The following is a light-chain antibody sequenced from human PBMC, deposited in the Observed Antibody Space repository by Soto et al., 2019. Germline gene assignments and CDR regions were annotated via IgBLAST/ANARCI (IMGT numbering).Light chain of an antibody. CDR1: SIDIGAYNY. V-gene: IGLV2-14*03. CDR2: DVS. J-gene: IGLJ1*01. Sequence: QSALTQPASVSGSPGQSITISCTGTSIDIGAYNYVSWYQHHPGKAPKLIIYDVSTRPSGVSDRFSASKSGNTASLTISELQADDEADYYCSSYTSRNTEVFGTGTKLTVL. CDR3: SSYTSRNTEV.